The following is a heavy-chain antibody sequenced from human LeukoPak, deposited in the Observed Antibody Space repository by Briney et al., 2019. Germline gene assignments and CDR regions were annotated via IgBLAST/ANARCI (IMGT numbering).Heavy chain of an antibody. CDR3: ARDQDSSSALDY. CDR2: ISSSSSYI. D-gene: IGHD6-13*01. CDR1: GFTFSSYS. J-gene: IGHJ4*02. Sequence: GGSLRLSCAASGFTFSSYSMNWVRQAPGKGLEWVSSISSSSSYIYYADSVKGRFTISRDNAKNSLYLQMNSLRAEDTAVYYCARDQDSSSALDYWGQGTLVTVSS. V-gene: IGHV3-21*01.